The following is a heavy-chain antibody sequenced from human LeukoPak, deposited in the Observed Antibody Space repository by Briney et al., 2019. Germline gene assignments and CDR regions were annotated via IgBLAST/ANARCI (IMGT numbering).Heavy chain of an antibody. CDR1: GFTFSTYW. CDR2: IKSDGSSI. J-gene: IGHJ4*02. V-gene: IGHV3-74*03. CDR3: ARRPGDSSWYFDY. Sequence: GGSLRLSCAASGFTFSTYWMHWVRQAPGKGLVWVSRIKSDGSSIMYADSVRGRFTISRDNAKNSLYLQMNSLRAEDTAVYYCARRPGDSSWYFDYWGQGTLVTVSS. D-gene: IGHD6-13*01.